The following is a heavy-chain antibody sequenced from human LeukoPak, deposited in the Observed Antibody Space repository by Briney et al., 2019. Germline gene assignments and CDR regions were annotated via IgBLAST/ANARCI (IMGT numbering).Heavy chain of an antibody. CDR3: ARGTLTAPRSAFDI. CDR2: INPNSGGT. V-gene: IGHV1-2*04. CDR1: GYTFTGYY. Sequence: ASVKVSCKASGYTFTGYYMHWVRQAPGQGLEWMGWINPNSGGTNYAQNFQGWVTMTRDTSISTAYMELSRLRSDDTAVYYCARGTLTAPRSAFDIWGQGTMVTVSS. D-gene: IGHD1-14*01. J-gene: IGHJ3*02.